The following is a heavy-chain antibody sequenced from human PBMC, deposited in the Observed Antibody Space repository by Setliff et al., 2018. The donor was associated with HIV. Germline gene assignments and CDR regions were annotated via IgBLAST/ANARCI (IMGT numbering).Heavy chain of an antibody. V-gene: IGHV1-69*10. J-gene: IGHJ6*03. CDR3: VRGAQSPPHYSYYYMDV. Sequence: SVKVSCKASGGTFSSYAISWVRQAPGQGLEWMGGIIPILGIANYAQKFQGRVTITADKSTSTAYMELSSLRSEDTAVYYCVRGAQSPPHYSYYYMDVWGEGTMVTVSS. CDR1: GGTFSSYA. CDR2: IIPILGIA.